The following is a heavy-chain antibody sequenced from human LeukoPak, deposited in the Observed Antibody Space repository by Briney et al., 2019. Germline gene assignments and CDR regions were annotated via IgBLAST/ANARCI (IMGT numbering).Heavy chain of an antibody. CDR2: ISGYNGNA. D-gene: IGHD3-22*01. V-gene: IGHV1-18*01. J-gene: IGHJ4*02. CDR3: ARVYLGIYYDGSPSPFDY. CDR1: GYTFTSYA. Sequence: ASVKVSCKASGYTFTSYAVIWVRQVPGQGLEWMGWISGYNGNAKSSQSLQDRVIMTTDTSTRTAYMELRSLRPDDTAVYYCARVYLGIYYDGSPSPFDYWGQGTLVTVSS.